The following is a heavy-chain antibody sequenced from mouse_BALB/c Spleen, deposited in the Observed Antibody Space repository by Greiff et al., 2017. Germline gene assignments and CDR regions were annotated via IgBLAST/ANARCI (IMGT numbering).Heavy chain of an antibody. Sequence: EVKLMESGGGLVKPGGSLKLSCAASGFTFSDYYMYWVRQTPEKRLEWVATISDGGSYTYYPDSVKGRFTISRDNAKNNLYLQMSSLKSEDTAMYYCARAPYGSSPYWYFDVWGAGTTVTVSS. CDR2: ISDGGSYT. V-gene: IGHV5-4*02. CDR1: GFTFSDYY. J-gene: IGHJ1*01. CDR3: ARAPYGSSPYWYFDV. D-gene: IGHD1-1*01.